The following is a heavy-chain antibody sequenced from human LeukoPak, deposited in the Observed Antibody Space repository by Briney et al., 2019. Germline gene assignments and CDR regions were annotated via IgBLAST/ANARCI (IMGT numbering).Heavy chain of an antibody. CDR3: ARGGDGYPQDY. J-gene: IGHJ4*02. V-gene: IGHV1-46*01. D-gene: IGHD5-24*01. CDR2: INPSGGST. Sequence: ASVTVSCKASGYTFTNSYIHWVRQAPGQGLEWMGIINPSGGSTSYAQKFQGRVTMTRDMSTSTVYMELSSLRSEDTAVYYCARGGDGYPQDYWGQGTLVTVSS. CDR1: GYTFTNSY.